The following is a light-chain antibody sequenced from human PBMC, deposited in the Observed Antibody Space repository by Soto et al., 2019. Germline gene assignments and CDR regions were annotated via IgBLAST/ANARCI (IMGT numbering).Light chain of an antibody. V-gene: IGKV1-33*01. CDR1: QSIVNY. CDR3: QQYEELPLT. Sequence: DVQLTQSPSTLSASVGDRVAITCQASQSIVNYLNWFQFRPGKAPQLLISDASHLETGVPSRFSGERSGTDYTLTINNLQPEDFATYYCQQYEELPLTFGGGTRV. J-gene: IGKJ4*01. CDR2: DAS.